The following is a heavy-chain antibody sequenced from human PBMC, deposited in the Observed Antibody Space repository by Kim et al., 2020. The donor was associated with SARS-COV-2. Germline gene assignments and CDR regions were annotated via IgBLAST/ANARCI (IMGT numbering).Heavy chain of an antibody. Sequence: ASVKVSCKTSGYTFDRFGLSWVRQAPGQGLEWMGWISAYNGDTKDSQKFQARVTMTTDTSASTAYMELTSLTSDDTAVYYCARTSHWNPNWFDPWGQGTLVPVSS. D-gene: IGHD1-1*01. CDR3: ARTSHWNPNWFDP. V-gene: IGHV1-18*01. CDR2: ISAYNGDT. J-gene: IGHJ5*02. CDR1: GYTFDRFG.